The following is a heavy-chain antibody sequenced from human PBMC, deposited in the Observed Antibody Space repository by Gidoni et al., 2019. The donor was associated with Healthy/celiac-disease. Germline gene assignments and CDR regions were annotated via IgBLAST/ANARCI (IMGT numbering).Heavy chain of an antibody. CDR3: ARETLDYDIWSGGGDY. Sequence: VQLAQSGAEVKKPWASVKVSRKASGYTFPSYGISRVRQAPGQGLEWMGWISAYNGNTNYAQKLQNKVTMTTDTCTSTAYMELRSLKTDDTGVYYCARETLDYDIWSGGGDYWGQGTLVTVSS. V-gene: IGHV1-18*01. CDR2: ISAYNGNT. J-gene: IGHJ4*02. D-gene: IGHD3-3*01. CDR1: GYTFPSYG.